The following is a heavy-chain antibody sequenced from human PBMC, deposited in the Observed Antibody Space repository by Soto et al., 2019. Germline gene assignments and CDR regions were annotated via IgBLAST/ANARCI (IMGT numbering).Heavy chain of an antibody. CDR3: AHSSPGWLAVAGTLTYFDY. CDR1: GFSLSTSGVG. J-gene: IGHJ4*02. CDR2: IYWDDDK. V-gene: IGHV2-5*02. Sequence: GSGPTLVNPTQTLTLTCTFSGFSLSTSGVGVGWIRQPPGKALEWLALIYWDDDKRYSPSLKSRLTITKDTSKNQVVLTMTNMDPVDTATYYCAHSSPGWLAVAGTLTYFDYWGQGTLVTSPQ. D-gene: IGHD6-19*01.